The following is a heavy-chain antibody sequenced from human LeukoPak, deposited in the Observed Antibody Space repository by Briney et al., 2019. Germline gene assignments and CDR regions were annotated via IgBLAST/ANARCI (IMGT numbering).Heavy chain of an antibody. D-gene: IGHD3-10*01. Sequence: ASVKVSCKASGYTFTRYAISWVRQAPGQGLEWMGGIIPIFGTANYAQKFQGRVTITADESTSTAYMELSSLRSEDTAVYYCARAIPPGGYPSWGQGTLVTVSS. CDR2: IIPIFGTA. CDR3: ARAIPPGGYPS. CDR1: GYTFTRYA. J-gene: IGHJ5*02. V-gene: IGHV1-69*13.